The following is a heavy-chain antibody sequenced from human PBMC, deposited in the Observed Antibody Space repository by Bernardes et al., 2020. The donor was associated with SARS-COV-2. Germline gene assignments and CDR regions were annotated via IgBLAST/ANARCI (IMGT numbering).Heavy chain of an antibody. V-gene: IGHV4-59*01. J-gene: IGHJ6*02. CDR3: ARDRGYNWNYYYYYGMDV. CDR2: IYYSGST. CDR1: GGSISSYY. D-gene: IGHD1-20*01. Sequence: ETLSLTCTVSGGSISSYYWSWIRQPPGKGLEWIGYIYYSGSTNYNPSLKSRVTISVDTSRNQFSLKLSSVTAADTAVYYCARDRGYNWNYYYYYGMDVWGQGTTVTVSS.